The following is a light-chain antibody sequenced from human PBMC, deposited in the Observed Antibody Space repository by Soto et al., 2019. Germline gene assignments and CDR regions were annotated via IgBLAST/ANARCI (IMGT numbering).Light chain of an antibody. Sequence: EIVLTQSPATLSLSPGERATLSCRASQSVSSYLAWYQQKPGQAPRLLIYDASNRATGIPARFSGSGSGTDSTPTISSLEPEDFAVYSGRQGRTWPPTFGGGTKVEI. CDR2: DAS. CDR3: RQGRTWPPT. CDR1: QSVSSY. V-gene: IGKV3-11*01. J-gene: IGKJ4*01.